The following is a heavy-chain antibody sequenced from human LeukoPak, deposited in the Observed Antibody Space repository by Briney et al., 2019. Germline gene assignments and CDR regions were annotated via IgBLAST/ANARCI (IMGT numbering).Heavy chain of an antibody. V-gene: IGHV1-2*04. CDR3: ARDSVAVHAFDI. D-gene: IGHD2-2*01. Sequence: GASVKVSCKASGYTFTGYYMHWVRQARGQGFEWMGGINPNSGGTHCAEEFQGWVTMTRATSISTAYMELSRLRSDDTAVYYCARDSVAVHAFDIWGQGTMVTVSS. J-gene: IGHJ3*02. CDR1: GYTFTGYY. CDR2: INPNSGGT.